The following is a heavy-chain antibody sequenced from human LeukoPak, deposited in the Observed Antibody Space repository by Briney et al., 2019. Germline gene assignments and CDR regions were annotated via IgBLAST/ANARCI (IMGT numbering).Heavy chain of an antibody. D-gene: IGHD1-14*01. V-gene: IGHV4-4*02. J-gene: IGHJ4*02. CDR1: GGSISRSNW. Sequence: PSGTLSLTCAVSGGSISRSNWWSWVRQPPGKGLEWIGDILHSGDTNYNASLRSRLTISLDKSRNQFSLQLSSVTAADTAVYYCPGYNIPYTFEFWGPGTVVTVSS. CDR3: PGYNIPYTFEF. CDR2: ILHSGDT.